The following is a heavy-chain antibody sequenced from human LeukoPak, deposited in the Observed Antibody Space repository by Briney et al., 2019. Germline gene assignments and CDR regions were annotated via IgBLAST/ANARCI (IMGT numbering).Heavy chain of an antibody. CDR2: INHSGST. CDR3: ARGYTRGTYSSRSPFDY. V-gene: IGHV4-34*01. CDR1: GGSFSGYY. J-gene: IGHJ4*02. Sequence: PSETLSLTCAVYGGSFSGYYWSWIRQPPGEGLEWIGEINHSGSTNYNPSLKSRVTISVDTSKNQFSLKLSSVTAADTAVYYCARGYTRGTYSSRSPFDYWGQGTLVTVSS. D-gene: IGHD6-13*01.